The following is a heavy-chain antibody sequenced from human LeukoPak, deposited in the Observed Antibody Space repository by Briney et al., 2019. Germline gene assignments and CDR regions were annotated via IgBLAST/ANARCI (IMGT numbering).Heavy chain of an antibody. CDR3: ARVRRTALGEPFDY. D-gene: IGHD1-26*01. Sequence: ASVKVSCKASGYTFTGYYMHWVRQAPGQELEWMGWINPNSGGTNYAQKFQGRVTMTRDTSISTAYMELSRLRSDDTAVYYCARVRRTALGEPFDYWGQGTLVTVSS. CDR1: GYTFTGYY. V-gene: IGHV1-2*02. CDR2: INPNSGGT. J-gene: IGHJ4*02.